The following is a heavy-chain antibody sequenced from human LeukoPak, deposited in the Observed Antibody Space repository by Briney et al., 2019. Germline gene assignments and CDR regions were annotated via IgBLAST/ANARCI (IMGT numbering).Heavy chain of an antibody. J-gene: IGHJ5*02. V-gene: IGHV1-69*05. CDR2: IIPIFGTA. Sequence: GASVKVSCKASGGTFSSYAISWVRQAPGQGLEWMGGIIPIFGTANYAQKFQGRVTMTRDMSTSTVYMELSSLRSEDTAVYYCAREGRNWFDPWGQGTLVTVSS. CDR3: AREGRNWFDP. CDR1: GGTFSSYA.